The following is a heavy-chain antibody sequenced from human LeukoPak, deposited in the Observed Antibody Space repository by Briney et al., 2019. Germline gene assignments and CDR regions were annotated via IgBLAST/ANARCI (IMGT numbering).Heavy chain of an antibody. J-gene: IGHJ4*02. V-gene: IGHV3-15*01. CDR1: GYTFSSLW. D-gene: IGHD6-19*01. CDR2: IKSRTDGETT. Sequence: GGSLRLPCAVTGYTFSSLWMSWVRQAPGKGLEWVGRIKSRTDGETTDYAAPVKGRLTISRDDSKNTVYLEMNNLKTEDTGMYYCTTAGWYGAVDYWGQGALVSVSS. CDR3: TTAGWYGAVDY.